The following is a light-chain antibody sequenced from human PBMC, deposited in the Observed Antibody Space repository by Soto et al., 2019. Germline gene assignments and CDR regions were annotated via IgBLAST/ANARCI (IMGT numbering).Light chain of an antibody. CDR1: QSVGSN. CDR2: GAS. CDR3: HQYDNWPKT. J-gene: IGKJ5*01. V-gene: IGKV3-15*01. Sequence: EVVVTQSPATLSVSPGERATLSCRASQSVGSNLAWYQQKPGQAPRLLIYGASTRATGIPARFSGSGSGTEFTLTISSLQSEDFAVYYCHQYDNWPKTFGQGTRLEIK.